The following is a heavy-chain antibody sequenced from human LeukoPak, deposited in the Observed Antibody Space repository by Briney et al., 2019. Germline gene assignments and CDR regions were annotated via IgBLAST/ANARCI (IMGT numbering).Heavy chain of an antibody. D-gene: IGHD3-9*01. Sequence: SETLSLTCTVSGGSISSYYWTWIRQPPGKGLEWIGYIYYSGSTNYNPSLKSRVTISVDTSKNQFSLNLSVVTAADTAMYYCARVGAKLTGVGWYFDLWGRGTLVTVSS. V-gene: IGHV4-59*01. CDR3: ARVGAKLTGVGWYFDL. CDR1: GGSISSYY. J-gene: IGHJ2*01. CDR2: IYYSGST.